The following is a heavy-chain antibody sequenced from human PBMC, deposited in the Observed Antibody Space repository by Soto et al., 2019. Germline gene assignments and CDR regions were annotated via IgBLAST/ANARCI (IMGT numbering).Heavy chain of an antibody. CDR2: IWDDATNE. CDR3: ARVITGTSTLDY. V-gene: IGHV3-33*01. Sequence: GGSLRLSCAASGFTFSTYGMHWVRQAPGKGLEWVASIWDDATNESYGDSVKGRFTISRDNSKNTLYLQMNSLRAEDTAVYYCARVITGTSTLDYWGQGTLVTVS. D-gene: IGHD1-7*01. J-gene: IGHJ4*02. CDR1: GFTFSTYG.